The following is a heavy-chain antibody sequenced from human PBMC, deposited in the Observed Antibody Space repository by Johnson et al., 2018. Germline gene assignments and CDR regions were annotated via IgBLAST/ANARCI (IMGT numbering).Heavy chain of an antibody. CDR2: IQRKTDGGTT. Sequence: VQLQESGGGLVKXGGSLRLXCAVSGFTLSNAWMTWVRQAPGQGLEWVGRIQRKTDGGTTDYAAPVKGRFTISRDDSKNTLYLQMSSLKTEDTAVYYCTTGPKGTAMDVWGQGTTVTVSS. CDR1: GFTLSNAW. V-gene: IGHV3-15*01. J-gene: IGHJ6*02. CDR3: TTGPKGTAMDV. D-gene: IGHD3-10*01.